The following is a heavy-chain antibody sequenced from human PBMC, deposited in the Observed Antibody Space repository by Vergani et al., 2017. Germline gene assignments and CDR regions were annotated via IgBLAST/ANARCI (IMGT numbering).Heavy chain of an antibody. Sequence: QVQLVQSGAEVKKLGASVKVSCKASGYTFTSYYMHGVRQAPGQGLEWMGIINPSGGSTSYAQKFQGRVTMTRDTSTSTVYMELSSLRSEDTAVYYCATATILKAFDIWGQGTMVTVSS. CDR2: INPSGGST. CDR1: GYTFTSYY. CDR3: ATATILKAFDI. V-gene: IGHV1-46*03. D-gene: IGHD2-2*02. J-gene: IGHJ3*02.